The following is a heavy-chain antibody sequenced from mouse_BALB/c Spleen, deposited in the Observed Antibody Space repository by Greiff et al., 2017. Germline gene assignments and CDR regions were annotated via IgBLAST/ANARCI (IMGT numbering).Heavy chain of an antibody. J-gene: IGHJ4*01. CDR1: GFTFSSYA. D-gene: IGHD2-3*01. CDR2: ISSGGST. CDR3: ARVVGYYAAMDY. Sequence: EVHLVESGGGLVKPGGSLKLSCAASGFTFSSYAMSWVRQTPEKRLEWVASISSGGSTYYPDSVKGRFTISRDNARNILYLQMSSLRSEDTAMNYCARVVGYYAAMDYWGQGTSVTVSS. V-gene: IGHV5-6-5*01.